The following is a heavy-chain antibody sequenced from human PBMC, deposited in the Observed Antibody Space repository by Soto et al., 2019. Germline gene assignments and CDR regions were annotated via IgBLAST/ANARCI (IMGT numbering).Heavy chain of an antibody. CDR3: STYHDYGEYAADH. CDR2: IKSKTDGGTT. J-gene: IGHJ4*02. D-gene: IGHD4-17*01. CDR1: GFTFSNAW. V-gene: IGHV3-15*01. Sequence: EVQLVESGGGLVKPGGSLRLSCAASGFTFSNAWMSWVRQAPGKGLEWVGRIKSKTDGGTTDYAAPVKGRFTISRDDSKNTRYLQMNGLKTEDTAVYYCSTYHDYGEYAADHWGQGTLVTVSS.